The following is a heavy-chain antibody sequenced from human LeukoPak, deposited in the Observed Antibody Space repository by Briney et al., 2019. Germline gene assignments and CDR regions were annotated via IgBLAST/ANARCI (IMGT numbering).Heavy chain of an antibody. Sequence: SPSETLSLTCTVSGGSMSSYYWSWIRQPAGKGLEWIGRIYISGSSNFNPSLKSRVTMSVDTSKNQFSLKLTSVTAADTAVYYCAREGKQWELWQQFSYWGQGTLVTVSS. CDR3: AREGKQWELWQQFSY. V-gene: IGHV4-4*07. D-gene: IGHD3-16*01. CDR2: IYISGSS. CDR1: GGSMSSYY. J-gene: IGHJ4*02.